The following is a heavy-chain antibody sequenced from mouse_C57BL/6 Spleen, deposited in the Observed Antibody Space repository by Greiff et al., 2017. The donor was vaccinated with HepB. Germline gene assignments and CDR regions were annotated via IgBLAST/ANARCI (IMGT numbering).Heavy chain of an antibody. Sequence: QVHVKQSGAELVKPGASVKMSCKASGYTFTSYWITWVKQRPGQGLEWIGDIYPGSGSTNYNEKFKSKATLTVDTSSSTAYMQLSSLTSEDSAVYYCAREGTYGNSYFDYWGQGTTLTVSS. V-gene: IGHV1-55*01. D-gene: IGHD2-1*01. J-gene: IGHJ2*01. CDR3: AREGTYGNSYFDY. CDR2: IYPGSGST. CDR1: GYTFTSYW.